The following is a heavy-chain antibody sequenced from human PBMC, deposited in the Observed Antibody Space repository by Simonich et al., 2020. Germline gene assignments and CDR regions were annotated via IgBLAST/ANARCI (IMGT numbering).Heavy chain of an antibody. CDR2: IYYGGST. V-gene: IGHV4-39*01. Sequence: QLQLQESGPGLVKPSETLSLTCTVSGGSISSSSYYWGWIRQPPGKGLEWIGSIYYGGSTYYNPALKGRVTISVDTSKNQFSLKLSSVTAADTAVYYCARHAGFAFDIWGQGTMVTVSS. CDR3: ARHAGFAFDI. D-gene: IGHD6-13*01. CDR1: GGSISSSSYY. J-gene: IGHJ3*02.